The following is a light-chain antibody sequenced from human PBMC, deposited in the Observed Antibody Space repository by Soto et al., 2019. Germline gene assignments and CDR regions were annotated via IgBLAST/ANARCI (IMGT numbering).Light chain of an antibody. CDR1: QSVNTK. Sequence: EKVMTQSPATLSVSPGERATLSCRASQSVNTKLAWYQQKPGQAPRLLIYGASIRATGVPATFSGSGSGTEFTLTVSSLQSEDFAVYYCQQYNNWPYTFGQGTKVDIK. CDR2: GAS. J-gene: IGKJ2*01. V-gene: IGKV3D-15*01. CDR3: QQYNNWPYT.